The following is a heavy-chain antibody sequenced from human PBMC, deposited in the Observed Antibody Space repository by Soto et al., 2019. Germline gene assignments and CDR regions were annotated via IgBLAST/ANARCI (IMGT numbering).Heavy chain of an antibody. CDR1: GGSIDSNRYY. Sequence: SETLSLTCTVSGGSIDSNRYYWAWIRQPPGKGLEWIGSIFYTGSTYYSPSLKSRVTISVDTSKNHFSLKLSSVTAADTAVYYCATQEVGGSYVYTFDPWGQGTLVTVSS. J-gene: IGHJ5*02. CDR2: IFYTGST. V-gene: IGHV4-39*02. D-gene: IGHD1-26*01. CDR3: ATQEVGGSYVYTFDP.